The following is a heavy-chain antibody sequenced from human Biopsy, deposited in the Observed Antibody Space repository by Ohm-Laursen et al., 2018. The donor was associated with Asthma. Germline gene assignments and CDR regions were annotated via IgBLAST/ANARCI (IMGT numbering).Heavy chain of an antibody. V-gene: IGHV1-2*06. D-gene: IGHD3-16*01. J-gene: IGHJ2*01. CDR3: ARIKIRIGVGTDRYFDL. CDR1: GYPFTDYY. CDR2: IDPNSGGT. Sequence: ASVKVSCKASGYPFTDYYVHWVRQAPGQGLEWMGRIDPNSGGTNYAQKFLGRVTMTRDTSVNTAFMVLSRLRSDDTAVYCCARIKIRIGVGTDRYFDLWGRGTLVTVSS.